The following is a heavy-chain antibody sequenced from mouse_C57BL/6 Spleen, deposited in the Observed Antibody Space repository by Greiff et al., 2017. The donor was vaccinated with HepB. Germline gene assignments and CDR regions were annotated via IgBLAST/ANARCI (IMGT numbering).Heavy chain of an antibody. V-gene: IGHV1-50*01. D-gene: IGHD3-2*02. J-gene: IGHJ4*01. CDR2: IDPSDSYT. CDR3: ALRAQATGAMDY. CDR1: GYTFTSYW. Sequence: QVQLQQPGAELVKPGASVKLSCKASGYTFTSYWLQWVKQRPGQGLEWIGEIDPSDSYTNYNQKFKGKATLTVDTSSSTAYMQLSSLTSEDSAVYYCALRAQATGAMDYWGQGTSVTVSS.